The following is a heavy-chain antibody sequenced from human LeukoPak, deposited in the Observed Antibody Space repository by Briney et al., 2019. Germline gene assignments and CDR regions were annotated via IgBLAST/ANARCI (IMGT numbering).Heavy chain of an antibody. CDR1: GFTFSDHY. D-gene: IGHD3-10*01. CDR2: ISTSGSTI. V-gene: IGHV3-11*04. CDR3: AAGTYKDFDY. Sequence: GGSLRLSCAASGFTFSDHYMSWIRQSPGEGLEWVSYISTSGSTIYYADSVKGRFTISRDNSKNTLYLQMNSLRAEDTAVYYCAAGTYKDFDYWGQGTLVTVSS. J-gene: IGHJ4*02.